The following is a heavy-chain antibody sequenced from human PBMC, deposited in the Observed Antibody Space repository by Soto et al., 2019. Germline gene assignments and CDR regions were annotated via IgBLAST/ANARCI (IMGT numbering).Heavy chain of an antibody. Sequence: QVQLVESGGGVVQPERSQRLSCTASKFTFASYVMHWVRQPPGEGLEWVALISFDGTNKYYADSVKGRFTISRDNSKNTMDLQMNSLRPEDTAVYYCAREMIPMIMGGMSAMDVWGQGTTVTVS. J-gene: IGHJ6*02. CDR1: KFTFASYV. CDR2: ISFDGTNK. CDR3: AREMIPMIMGGMSAMDV. D-gene: IGHD3-22*01. V-gene: IGHV3-30*04.